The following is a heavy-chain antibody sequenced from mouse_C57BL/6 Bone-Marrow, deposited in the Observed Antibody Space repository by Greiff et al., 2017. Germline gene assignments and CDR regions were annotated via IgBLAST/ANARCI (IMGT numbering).Heavy chain of an antibody. CDR2: IYPRSGNT. CDR1: GYTFTSYG. Sequence: VKLMESGAELARPGASVKLSCKASGYTFTSYGISWVKQRTGQGLEWIGEIYPRSGNTYYNEKFKGKATLTADKSSSTAYIERRSLTSGDSAVYFCARGGAVWGQGTTLTVSA. V-gene: IGHV1-81*01. J-gene: IGHJ2*01. CDR3: ARGGAV.